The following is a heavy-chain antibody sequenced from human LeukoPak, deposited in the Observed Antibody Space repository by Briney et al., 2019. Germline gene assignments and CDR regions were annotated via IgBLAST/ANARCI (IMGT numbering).Heavy chain of an antibody. Sequence: SGPTLVNPTQTLTLTCTFSGFSLSTSGVGVGWIRQPPGKALEWLALIYWDDDKRYSPSLKSRLTITKDTSKNQVVLTMTNMDPVDTATYYCAHSKLDTREIAAAGTDYYYGMDVWGKGTTVTVSS. CDR3: AHSKLDTREIAAAGTDYYYGMDV. CDR1: GFSLSTSGVG. J-gene: IGHJ6*04. CDR2: IYWDDDK. V-gene: IGHV2-5*02. D-gene: IGHD6-13*01.